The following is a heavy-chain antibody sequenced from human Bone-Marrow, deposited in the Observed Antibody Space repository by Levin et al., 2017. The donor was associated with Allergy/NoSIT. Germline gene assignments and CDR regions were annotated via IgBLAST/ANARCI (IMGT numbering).Heavy chain of an antibody. CDR3: AKEPFSSGSFLDL. CDR2: ISYDGRNA. J-gene: IGHJ5*02. V-gene: IGHV3-30*18. CDR1: GFIFNNYG. D-gene: IGHD3-10*01. Sequence: GESLKISCRASGFIFNNYGFHWVRQAPGKGLEWLAGISYDGRNAVYADPVRGRFTISRDNSKDTLYLEMSILTDDDTAIYYCAKEPFSSGSFLDLWGQGSLVTVSS.